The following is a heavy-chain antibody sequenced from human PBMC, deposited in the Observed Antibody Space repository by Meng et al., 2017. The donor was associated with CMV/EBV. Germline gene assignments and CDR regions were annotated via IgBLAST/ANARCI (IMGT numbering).Heavy chain of an antibody. J-gene: IGHJ6*02. Sequence: GESLKISCAASGFTFSSYWMSWVRQAPGKGLEWVSYISSSGSTIYYADSVKGRFTISRDNAKNSLYLQMNSLRAEDTAVYYCARVSRYDFWSGIYYYYGMDVWGQGTTVTVSS. CDR3: ARVSRYDFWSGIYYYYGMDV. CDR2: ISSSGSTI. D-gene: IGHD3-3*01. V-gene: IGHV3-48*04. CDR1: GFTFSSYW.